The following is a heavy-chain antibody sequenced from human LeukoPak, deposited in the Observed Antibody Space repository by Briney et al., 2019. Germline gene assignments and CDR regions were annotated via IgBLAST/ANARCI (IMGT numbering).Heavy chain of an antibody. Sequence: GGSLRLSCAASGFTFSSYGMHWARQAPGKGLEWVAFIRYDGSNKYYADSVKGRFTISRDNSKNTLYLQMNSLRAEDTAVYYCAKEALISTKTKRCSGGSCYFGGYFDYWGQGTLVTVSS. CDR3: AKEALISTKTKRCSGGSCYFGGYFDY. J-gene: IGHJ4*02. V-gene: IGHV3-30*02. CDR1: GFTFSSYG. CDR2: IRYDGSNK. D-gene: IGHD2-15*01.